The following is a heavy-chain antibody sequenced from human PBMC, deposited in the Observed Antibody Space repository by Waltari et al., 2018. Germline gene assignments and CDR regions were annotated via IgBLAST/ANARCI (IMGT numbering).Heavy chain of an antibody. D-gene: IGHD6-19*01. Sequence: QVQLQQWGAGLLKPSETLSLTCGVSEGSFTGYYWIWIRQAPGKGLEWIGEVDHSGTPNYNPSLKSRLTISIYASRVQLSLKLSSVTAADSAVYYCARSPRIAVSPRYYYMDVWGKGTTVTVSS. J-gene: IGHJ6*03. V-gene: IGHV4-34*02. CDR1: EGSFTGYY. CDR3: ARSPRIAVSPRYYYMDV. CDR2: VDHSGTP.